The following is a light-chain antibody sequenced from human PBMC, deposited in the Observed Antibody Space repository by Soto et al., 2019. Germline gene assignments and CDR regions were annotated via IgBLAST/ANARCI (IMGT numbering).Light chain of an antibody. J-gene: IGKJ1*01. V-gene: IGKV3-20*01. CDR1: QSVTSSY. CDR3: QQYDSSPCP. Sequence: EIGLTQSPGTLSLSPGERATLSCRASQSVTSSYLAWYHQKPGQAPRLLLYDASNRATGIPDRFSGSGSGTDFTLTISSLEPEDVAVDYCQQYDSSPCPFGKGTKVEVK. CDR2: DAS.